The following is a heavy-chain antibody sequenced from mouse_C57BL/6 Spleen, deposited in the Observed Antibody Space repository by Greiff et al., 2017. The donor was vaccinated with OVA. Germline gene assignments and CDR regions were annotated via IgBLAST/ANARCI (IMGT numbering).Heavy chain of an antibody. D-gene: IGHD3-2*02. CDR3: ARGWTAQATAWFAY. CDR1: GYTFTSYG. V-gene: IGHV1-81*01. CDR2: IYPRSGNT. J-gene: IGHJ3*01. Sequence: QVQLQQSGAELARPGASVKLSCKASGYTFTSYGISWVKQRTGQGLEWIGEIYPRSGNTYYNEKFKGKATLTADKSSSTAYMELRSLTSEDSAVYFCARGWTAQATAWFAYWGQGTLVTVSA.